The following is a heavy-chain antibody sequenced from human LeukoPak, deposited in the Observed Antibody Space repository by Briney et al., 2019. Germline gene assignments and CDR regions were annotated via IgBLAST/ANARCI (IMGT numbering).Heavy chain of an antibody. V-gene: IGHV3-21*01. CDR2: ISSSSSYI. CDR1: GFTFSSYS. Sequence: GGSLRLSCAASGFTFSSYSMNWVRQAPGKGLEWVSSISSSSSYIYYADSVKGRFTISRGNAKNSLYLQMNSLRAEDTAVYYCARGDYDILTGPYYFDYWGQGTLVTVSS. J-gene: IGHJ4*02. D-gene: IGHD3-9*01. CDR3: ARGDYDILTGPYYFDY.